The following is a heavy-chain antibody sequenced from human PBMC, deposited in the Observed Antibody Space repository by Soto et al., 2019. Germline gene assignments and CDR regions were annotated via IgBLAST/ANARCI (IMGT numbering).Heavy chain of an antibody. V-gene: IGHV4-31*03. CDR1: GGSISDGYY. D-gene: IGHD3-22*01. CDR3: ARRDRSGYSYWLDT. J-gene: IGHJ5*02. CDR2: ISYSGST. Sequence: TSETLSLTCTVSGGSISDGYYWSWIRQHPGKGLEWIGSISYSGSTSYNPSLKSRLTISVDRSKSQFSLNLSSVPAADTAVYYCARRDRSGYSYWLDTWGQGTLVTVSS.